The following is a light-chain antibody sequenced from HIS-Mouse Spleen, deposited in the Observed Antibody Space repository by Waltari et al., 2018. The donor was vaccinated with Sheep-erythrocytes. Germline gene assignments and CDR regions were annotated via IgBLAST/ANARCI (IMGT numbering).Light chain of an antibody. J-gene: IGKJ2*01. V-gene: IGKV3-11*01. CDR2: DAS. CDR3: QQRSNWYT. Sequence: EIVFTQSPATLSLSPGERATLSCRASQSVSSYLAWYQQKPGQAPRLLIYDASNRATGIPAMFSGSGSGTDFTLTISSLEPEDFAVYYCQQRSNWYTFGQGTKLEIK. CDR1: QSVSSY.